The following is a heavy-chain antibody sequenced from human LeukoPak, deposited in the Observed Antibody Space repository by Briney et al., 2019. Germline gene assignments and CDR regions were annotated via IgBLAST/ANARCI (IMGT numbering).Heavy chain of an antibody. CDR3: ARHHLVNHDIFWFDP. D-gene: IGHD3-9*01. V-gene: IGHV5-10-1*01. Sequence: GESLKISCKGSGYSFTSYWISWVRQMPGKGLEWMGRIDPTDSYTNYSPSFQGHVTISADKSISTAYLQWSSLKASDTAMYYCARHHLVNHDIFWFDPWGQGTQVTVSS. J-gene: IGHJ5*02. CDR2: IDPTDSYT. CDR1: GYSFTSYW.